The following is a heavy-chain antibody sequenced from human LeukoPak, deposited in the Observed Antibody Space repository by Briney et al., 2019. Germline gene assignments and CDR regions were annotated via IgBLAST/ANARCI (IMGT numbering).Heavy chain of an antibody. CDR2: ISSSSSYI. Sequence: GGSLRLSCAASGFTFSSYNMNWVRQAPGKGLEWVSSISSSSSYIYYADSVKGRFTISRDNAKNSLYLQMNSLRAEDTAVYYCARDWAKSRGVFDYWGRGTLVTVSS. D-gene: IGHD3-10*01. J-gene: IGHJ4*02. CDR3: ARDWAKSRGVFDY. V-gene: IGHV3-21*01. CDR1: GFTFSSYN.